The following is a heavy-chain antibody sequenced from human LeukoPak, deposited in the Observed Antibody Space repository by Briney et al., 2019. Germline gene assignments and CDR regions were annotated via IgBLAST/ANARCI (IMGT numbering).Heavy chain of an antibody. CDR2: IIPIFGTA. CDR3: ARDGGALRGDAFDI. V-gene: IGHV1-69*01. CDR1: GGTFSSYA. Sequence: SVKVSCKASGGTFSSYAISWVRQAPGQGLEWMGGIIPIFGTANYAQKFQGRVTITADESTSTAYMELSRLRSEDTAVYYCARDGGALRGDAFDIWGQGTMVTVSS. J-gene: IGHJ3*02. D-gene: IGHD3-16*01.